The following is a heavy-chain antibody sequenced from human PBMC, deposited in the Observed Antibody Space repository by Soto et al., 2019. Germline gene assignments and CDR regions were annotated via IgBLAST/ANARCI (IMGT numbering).Heavy chain of an antibody. CDR3: ARYRYCSGGSCYSREIDY. CDR2: INHSGST. D-gene: IGHD2-15*01. CDR1: GVSFSGYY. Sequence: PSETLSLTCAVYGVSFSGYYWSWIRQPPGKGLEWIGEINHSGSTNYNPSLKSRVTISVDTSKNQFSLKLSSVTAADTAVYYCARYRYCSGGSCYSREIDYWGQGTLVTVSS. V-gene: IGHV4-34*01. J-gene: IGHJ4*02.